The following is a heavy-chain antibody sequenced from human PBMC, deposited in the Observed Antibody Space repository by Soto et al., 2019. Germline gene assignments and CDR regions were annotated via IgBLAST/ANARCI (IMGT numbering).Heavy chain of an antibody. J-gene: IGHJ4*02. Sequence: GGSLRLSCAASGFTFSSYSMNWVRQAPGKGLEWVSYISSSSSYIYYADSVKGRFTISRDNAKNSLYLQMNSLRAEDTAVYYCARLESSGSYQGIDYWGQGTLVTVSS. V-gene: IGHV3-21*01. CDR1: GFTFSSYS. D-gene: IGHD1-26*01. CDR2: ISSSSSYI. CDR3: ARLESSGSYQGIDY.